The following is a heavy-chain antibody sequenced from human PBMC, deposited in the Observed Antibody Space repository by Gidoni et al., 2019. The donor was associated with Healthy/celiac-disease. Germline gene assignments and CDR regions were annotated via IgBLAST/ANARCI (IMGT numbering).Heavy chain of an antibody. D-gene: IGHD2-2*01. CDR2: ISSSSSTI. Sequence: EVQLVESGGGLVQPGGSLRLSCAASGFTFSSYSMNWVRQAPGKGLEWVSYISSSSSTIYYADSVKGRFTISRDNAKNSLYLQMNSLRDEDTAVYYCASNIVVVPAAIGSAFDIWGQGTMVTVSS. CDR1: GFTFSSYS. V-gene: IGHV3-48*02. J-gene: IGHJ3*02. CDR3: ASNIVVVPAAIGSAFDI.